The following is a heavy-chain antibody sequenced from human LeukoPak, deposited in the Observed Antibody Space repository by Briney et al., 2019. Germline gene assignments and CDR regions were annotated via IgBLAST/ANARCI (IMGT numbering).Heavy chain of an antibody. D-gene: IGHD1-26*01. CDR1: GYTFTDYY. CDR3: ARGRDSGSHTYYFDY. V-gene: IGHV1-2*02. Sequence: GAPVKLSCKASGYTFTDYYIHWVRQAPGQGLEWMAWINPKSGGTNYAQKFQGRVTMTGDTSINTVYMELSRLRSDDTAVYYCARGRDSGSHTYYFDYWGQAAMATISS. J-gene: IGHJ4*02. CDR2: INPKSGGT.